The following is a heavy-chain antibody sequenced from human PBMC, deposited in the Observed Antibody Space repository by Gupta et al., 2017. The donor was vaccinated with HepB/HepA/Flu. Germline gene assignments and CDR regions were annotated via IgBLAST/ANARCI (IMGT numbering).Heavy chain of an antibody. CDR1: GFSVSVNY. V-gene: IGHV3-66*01. D-gene: IGHD6-19*01. CDR2: TYSGGNT. Sequence: VQLVESGGGLVQPGGSLRLSCVASGFSVSVNYMTWVRQAPGKGLDWVSITYSGGNTDYADSVKGRFTISRDNSKNTLYLQMNSLRAEDTAVYYCARDGGSGWSPAFFDHWGQGTLVTVSS. J-gene: IGHJ4*02. CDR3: ARDGGSGWSPAFFDH.